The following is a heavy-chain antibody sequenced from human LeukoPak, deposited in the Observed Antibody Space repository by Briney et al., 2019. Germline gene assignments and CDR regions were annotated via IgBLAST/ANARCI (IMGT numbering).Heavy chain of an antibody. CDR1: GFAFDDFA. V-gene: IGHV3-49*04. CDR3: SRNGLVDFDY. CDR2: IRRRAYGGAA. J-gene: IGHJ4*02. Sequence: GGSLRLSCAPSGFAFDDFAMSWVRQPAGKGLEWVGFIRRRAYGGAAEYAASVKGRFIISRDDSKGIAYLQMNSLKTEDTAVYYCSRNGLVDFDYWGQGSRVIVSP.